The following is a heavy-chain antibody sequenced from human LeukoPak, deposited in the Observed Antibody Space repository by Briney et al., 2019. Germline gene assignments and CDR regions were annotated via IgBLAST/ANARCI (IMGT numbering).Heavy chain of an antibody. CDR2: IYPGDYET. CDR1: GYSFSNYW. D-gene: IGHD2-21*02. Sequence: GESLKISCEGSGYSFSNYWIGWVRQMTGKVLEWVGIIYPGDYETRYSPSFQGLVTISVDKSISTAYLQWSSLKASDTAMYYCAIPPGYCGNDCSFDHWGQGTLVTVSS. J-gene: IGHJ4*02. V-gene: IGHV5-51*01. CDR3: AIPPGYCGNDCSFDH.